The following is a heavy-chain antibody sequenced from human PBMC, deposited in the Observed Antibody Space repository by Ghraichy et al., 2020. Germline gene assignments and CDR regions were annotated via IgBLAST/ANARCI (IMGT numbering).Heavy chain of an antibody. D-gene: IGHD2-21*02. CDR2: ISYDGSNK. Sequence: GESLNISCAASGFTFSSYGMHWVRQAPGKGLEWVAVISYDGSNKYYADSVKGRFTISRDNSKNTLYLQMNSLRAEDTAVYYCAKIRNIVVVTASMDVWGQGTTVTVSS. V-gene: IGHV3-30*18. CDR1: GFTFSSYG. J-gene: IGHJ6*02. CDR3: AKIRNIVVVTASMDV.